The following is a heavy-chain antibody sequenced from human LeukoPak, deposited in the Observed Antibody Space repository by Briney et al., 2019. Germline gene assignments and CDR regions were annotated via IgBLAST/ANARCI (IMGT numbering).Heavy chain of an antibody. J-gene: IGHJ4*02. Sequence: SQTLSLTCTVSGGSISSGGYYWSWIRQPPGKGLEWIGYIYHSGSTYYNPSLKSRVTISVDTSKNQFSLKLSSVTAADTAVYYCARHVDARYCGSDCYSEASDYWGQGTLVTVSS. V-gene: IGHV4-30-2*01. CDR3: ARHVDARYCGSDCYSEASDY. D-gene: IGHD2-21*01. CDR1: GGSISSGGYY. CDR2: IYHSGST.